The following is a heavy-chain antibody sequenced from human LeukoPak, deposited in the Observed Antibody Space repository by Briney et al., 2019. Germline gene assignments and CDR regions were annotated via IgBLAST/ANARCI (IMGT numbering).Heavy chain of an antibody. CDR3: ARTKPPCTSCLLLDY. V-gene: IGHV1-2*02. CDR2: INPNSGGT. Sequence: VASVRVSCKASAYTCTDYYIHWLRQAPGQGLEWMGWINPNSGGTNYAPKFQGLVTMSTDTSITTAYMELNRLVSDDTAIYYCARTKPPCTSCLLLDYWGQGTLVTVSS. CDR1: AYTCTDYY. D-gene: IGHD2-2*01. J-gene: IGHJ4*02.